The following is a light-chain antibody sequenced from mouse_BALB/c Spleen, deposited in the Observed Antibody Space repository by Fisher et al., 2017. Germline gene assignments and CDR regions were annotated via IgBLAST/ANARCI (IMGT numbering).Light chain of an antibody. V-gene: IGKV4-74*01. CDR2: GTS. J-gene: IGKJ5*01. CDR1: SSVSSSY. CDR3: QQRSSYPLT. Sequence: IVITQSTAIMSASLGERVTMTCTASSSVSSSYLHWYQQKPGSSPKLWIYGTSNLASGVPARFSGSGSGTSYSLTIGTMEAEDAATYYCQQRSSYPLTFGAGTKLELK.